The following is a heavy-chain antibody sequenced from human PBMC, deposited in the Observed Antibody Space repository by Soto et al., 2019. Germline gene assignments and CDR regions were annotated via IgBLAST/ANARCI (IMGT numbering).Heavy chain of an antibody. Sequence: QVQLQESGPGLVKPSETLSLTCTVSGGSISGYYWSWIRQPPGKGLEGIAYIYYTGTTHYNPPLKSRVAISVDTSKNQFSLKLSSVTAAATAVYYCARRGSVTTTSDPWGQGILVTVSS. CDR3: ARRGSVTTTSDP. CDR1: GGSISGYY. V-gene: IGHV4-59*08. D-gene: IGHD4-17*01. J-gene: IGHJ5*02. CDR2: IYYTGTT.